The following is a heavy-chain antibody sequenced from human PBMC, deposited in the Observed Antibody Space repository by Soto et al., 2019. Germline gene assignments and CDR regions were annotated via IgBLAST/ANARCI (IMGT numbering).Heavy chain of an antibody. CDR2: IKSKTDGGTT. V-gene: IGHV3-15*01. D-gene: IGHD6-13*01. CDR3: TTGSYRSSYPPLYYYYGMDV. Sequence: PGGSLRLSCAASGFTFSNAWKSWVRQAPGKGLEWVGRIKSKTDGGTTDYAAPVKGRFTISRDDSKNTLYLQMNSLKTEDTAVYYCTTGSYRSSYPPLYYYYGMDVWGQGTPVTVYS. CDR1: GFTFSNAW. J-gene: IGHJ6*02.